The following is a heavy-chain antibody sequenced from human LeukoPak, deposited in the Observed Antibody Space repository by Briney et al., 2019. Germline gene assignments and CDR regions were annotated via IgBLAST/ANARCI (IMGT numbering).Heavy chain of an antibody. Sequence: ASVKVSCKASGYTFTGYYMHWVRQAPGQGLEWMGWINPNSGVTHYAQKFQGRVTMTSDTSISTAYMELSRLRSDDTAVYYCARNYHSSSWYDRLVWGQGTLVTVSS. CDR2: INPNSGVT. CDR1: GYTFTGYY. V-gene: IGHV1-2*02. J-gene: IGHJ4*02. CDR3: ARNYHSSSWYDRLV. D-gene: IGHD6-13*01.